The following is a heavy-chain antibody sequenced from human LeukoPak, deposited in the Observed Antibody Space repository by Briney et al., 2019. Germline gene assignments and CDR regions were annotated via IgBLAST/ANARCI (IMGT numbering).Heavy chain of an antibody. CDR2: IYPGDSDT. J-gene: IGHJ4*02. V-gene: IGHV5-51*01. D-gene: IGHD2-15*01. Sequence: GESLKISCKGSGXSFTSYWSGWVRQMPGKGLEWMGIIYPGDSDTRYSPSFQGQVTISADKSISTAYLQWSSLKASDTAMYYCARLEYCSGGSCYGFSYFDYWGQGTLVTVSS. CDR1: GXSFTSYW. CDR3: ARLEYCSGGSCYGFSYFDY.